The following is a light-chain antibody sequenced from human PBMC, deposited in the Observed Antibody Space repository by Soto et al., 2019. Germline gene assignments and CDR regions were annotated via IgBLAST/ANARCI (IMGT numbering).Light chain of an antibody. CDR3: HQRQYWPPIT. J-gene: IGKJ5*01. Sequence: GEIATLSCRASQSVASSYLAWYQQKPGQAPRLLISDASNRATGIPARFSGSGSGTDFTLTISSLEPEDFAVYYCHQRQYWPPITFGQGTRLEIK. V-gene: IGKV3-11*01. CDR2: DAS. CDR1: QSVASSY.